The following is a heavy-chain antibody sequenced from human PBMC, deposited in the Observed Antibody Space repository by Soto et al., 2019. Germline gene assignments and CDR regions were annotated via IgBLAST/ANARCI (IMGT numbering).Heavy chain of an antibody. V-gene: IGHV3-30-3*01. D-gene: IGHD3-22*01. CDR3: ARDRVYYSDSSGYYNFDF. CDR2: VSYDGTKQ. Sequence: QVQQVESGGGVVQPGRSLRVSCAASGFTFSHYARHWVRQAPGKGLEWVAVVSYDGTKQFYADSVKGRFTISRDSSKSTLYLRVNNLRDEDTAVYYCARDRVYYSDSSGYYNFDFWGQGTLVTVSS. CDR1: GFTFSHYA. J-gene: IGHJ4*02.